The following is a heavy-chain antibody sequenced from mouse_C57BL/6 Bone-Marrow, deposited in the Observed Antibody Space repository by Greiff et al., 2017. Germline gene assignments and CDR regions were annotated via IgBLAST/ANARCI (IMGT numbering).Heavy chain of an antibody. CDR2: IDPSDSYT. Sequence: QVQLQQPGAELVRPGTSVKLSCKASGYTFTSYWMHWVKQRPGQGLEWIGVIDPSDSYTTYNQKFKGKATLTVDTSSSTAYMQLSSLTSEDSAVYYCARRVYDYDVGYFDYWGQGTTLTVSS. CDR3: ARRVYDYDVGYFDY. V-gene: IGHV1-59*01. CDR1: GYTFTSYW. J-gene: IGHJ2*01. D-gene: IGHD2-4*01.